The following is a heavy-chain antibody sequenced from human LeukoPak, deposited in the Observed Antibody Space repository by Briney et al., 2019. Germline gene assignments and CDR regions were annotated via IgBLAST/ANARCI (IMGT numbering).Heavy chain of an antibody. CDR2: ISGSGGST. CDR1: RFTFNSYA. D-gene: IGHD2-2*01. CDR3: AKGYQLLFSLFDY. Sequence: GGSLRLSCAASRFTFNSYAMSWVRQAPGKGLEWVSTISGSGGSTYYADSVRGRFTISRDNSKNTLYLQMNSLRAEDTAVYYCAKGYQLLFSLFDYWGQGTLVTVSS. J-gene: IGHJ4*02. V-gene: IGHV3-23*01.